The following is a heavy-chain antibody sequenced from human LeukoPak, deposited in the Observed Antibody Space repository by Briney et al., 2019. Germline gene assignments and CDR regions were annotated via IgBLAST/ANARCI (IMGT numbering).Heavy chain of an antibody. CDR1: GGSISSYY. CDR2: IYTSGST. Sequence: SETLSLTCTVSGGSISSYYWSWIRQPPGKGLEWIGYIYTSGSTNYNPSLKSRVTISVDTSKNQFSLKLSSVTAADTAVYYCARVRVLLWFGGSYGMDVWGQGTTVTVSS. V-gene: IGHV4-4*09. D-gene: IGHD3-10*01. J-gene: IGHJ6*02. CDR3: ARVRVLLWFGGSYGMDV.